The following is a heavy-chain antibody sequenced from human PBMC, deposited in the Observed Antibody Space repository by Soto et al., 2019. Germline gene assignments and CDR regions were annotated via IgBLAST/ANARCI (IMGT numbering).Heavy chain of an antibody. CDR3: ARSGVPGQYYYYYGMDA. V-gene: IGHV3-30-3*01. D-gene: IGHD3-3*01. CDR2: ISYDGSNK. Sequence: GGSLRLSCAASGFTFSSYAMHWVRQAPGKGLEWVAVISYDGSNKYYADSVKGRFTISRDNSKNTLYLQLNSLRAEDTAVYYCARSGVPGQYYYYYGMDAWGQGTTAT. CDR1: GFTFSSYA. J-gene: IGHJ6*02.